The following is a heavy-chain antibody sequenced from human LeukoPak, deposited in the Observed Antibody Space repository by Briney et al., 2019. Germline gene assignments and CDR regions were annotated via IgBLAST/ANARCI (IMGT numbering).Heavy chain of an antibody. J-gene: IGHJ4*02. Sequence: GGSLRLSCAASGFTFSTYNMNWVRQAPGKGLEWVSSISGSSSYIYYTDSVKGRFSISRDNAKNSLYLQMNSLRAEDTAVYHCARDLLGWELHYFDYWGQGTLVTVSS. CDR1: GFTFSTYN. CDR2: ISGSSSYI. CDR3: ARDLLGWELHYFDY. V-gene: IGHV3-21*01. D-gene: IGHD1-26*01.